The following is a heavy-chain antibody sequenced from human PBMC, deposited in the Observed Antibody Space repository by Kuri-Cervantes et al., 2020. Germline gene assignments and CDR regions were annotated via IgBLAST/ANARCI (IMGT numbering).Heavy chain of an antibody. CDR3: PRVDCSGGSCYIY. D-gene: IGHD2-15*01. CDR1: GFTFSDHY. J-gene: IGHJ4*02. Sequence: GGSLRLSCAASGFTFSDHYMDWVRQAPGKGLEWVGRVRNKANSYTTEYAASVKGRFTISRDVSKNSVYLQMNSLETEDTAVYYCPRVDCSGGSCYIYWGQGSLVTVSS. CDR2: VRNKANSYTT. V-gene: IGHV3-72*01.